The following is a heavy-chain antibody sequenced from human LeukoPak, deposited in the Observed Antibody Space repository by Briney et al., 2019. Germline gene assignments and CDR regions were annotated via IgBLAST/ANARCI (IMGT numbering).Heavy chain of an antibody. CDR2: ISGSGGST. CDR1: GFTFSSYA. V-gene: IGHV3-23*01. J-gene: IGHJ4*02. D-gene: IGHD3-10*01. Sequence: GGSLRLSCAASGFTFSSYAMSWVRQAPGKGLEWVTGISGSGGSTYYADSVKGRCTISRDNSKNTLYLQMNSLGTEDTAVYYCAKNTGVDMVRGVGYLDYWGQGTLVTVSS. CDR3: AKNTGVDMVRGVGYLDY.